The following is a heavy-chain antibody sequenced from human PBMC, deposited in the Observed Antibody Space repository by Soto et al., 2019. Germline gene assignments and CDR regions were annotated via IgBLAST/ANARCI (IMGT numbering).Heavy chain of an antibody. CDR1: GGSISSSSYY. D-gene: IGHD3-3*01. V-gene: IGHV4-39*01. CDR2: IYYSGST. Sequence: QLQLQESGPGLVKPSETLSLTCTVSGGSISSSSYYWGWIRQPPGKGLEWIGSIYYSGSTYYNPSLKSRVTISVDTSKNQFSLKLSSVTAAETAVYYCARNPGTIFGVVIHPGGYFDYWGQGTLVTVSS. J-gene: IGHJ4*02. CDR3: ARNPGTIFGVVIHPGGYFDY.